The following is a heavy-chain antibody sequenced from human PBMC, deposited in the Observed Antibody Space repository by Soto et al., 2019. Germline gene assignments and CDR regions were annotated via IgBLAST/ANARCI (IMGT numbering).Heavy chain of an antibody. J-gene: IGHJ6*02. V-gene: IGHV3-9*01. CDR2: ISWNSGSI. CDR3: AKDIFPRGFWSGYSNYYYYYGMDV. CDR1: GFTFDDYA. D-gene: IGHD3-3*01. Sequence: GGSLRLSCAASGFTFDDYAMHWVRQAPGKGLEWVSGISWNSGSIGYADSVKGRFTISRDNAKNSLYLQMNSLRAEDTALYHCAKDIFPRGFWSGYSNYYYYYGMDVWGQGTKVTVYS.